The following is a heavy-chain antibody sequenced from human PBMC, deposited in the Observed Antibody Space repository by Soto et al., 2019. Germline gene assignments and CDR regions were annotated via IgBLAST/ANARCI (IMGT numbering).Heavy chain of an antibody. Sequence: QVQLQESGAGLVKPSETLSLTCTVSGGSVSSGSYYWSWIRQPPGKGLEWIGYIYYSGSTNYNPSLKSRVTISVDTSKNQFSLKLSSVTAADTAVYYCARVLYCGGDCENWFDLWGPGTLVTVSS. CDR1: GGSVSSGSYY. J-gene: IGHJ5*02. D-gene: IGHD2-21*02. V-gene: IGHV4-61*01. CDR3: ARVLYCGGDCENWFDL. CDR2: IYYSGST.